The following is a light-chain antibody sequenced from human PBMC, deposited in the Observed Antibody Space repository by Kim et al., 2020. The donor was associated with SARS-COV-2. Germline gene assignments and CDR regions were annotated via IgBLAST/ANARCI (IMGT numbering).Light chain of an antibody. J-gene: IGLJ3*02. CDR1: SGHSRIA. V-gene: IGLV4-69*01. CDR2: LNSDGSH. CDR3: QTWDTGIHV. Sequence: QPVLTQSPSASASLGASVKLTCTLSSGHSRIAIAWHQQQPERGPRYLMKLNSDGSHTKGDGIPDRFSGSSSGAERYLTISSLQSEDEADYYCQTWDTGIHVFGGGTQLTVL.